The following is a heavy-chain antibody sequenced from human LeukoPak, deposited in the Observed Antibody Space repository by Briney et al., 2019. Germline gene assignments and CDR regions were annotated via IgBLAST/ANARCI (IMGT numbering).Heavy chain of an antibody. V-gene: IGHV3-23*01. Sequence: GGSLRLSCVGSGFAFGVHAMSWVCQAPGKGPEWVATIGSGADLLYAESVKGRFTISRDDPRNTVWLQMNSLRAEDTALYYCAKDWTPHNRVYDCLDAWGQGTQVTVSS. CDR3: AKDWTPHNRVYDCLDA. CDR2: IGSGADL. CDR1: GFAFGVHA. J-gene: IGHJ5*02. D-gene: IGHD3-16*01.